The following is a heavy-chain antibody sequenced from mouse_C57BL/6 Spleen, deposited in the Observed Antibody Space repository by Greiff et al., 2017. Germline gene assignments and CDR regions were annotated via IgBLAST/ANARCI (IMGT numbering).Heavy chain of an antibody. D-gene: IGHD3-2*02. Sequence: QVQLQQPGAELVMPGASVKLSCKASGYTFTSYWMHWVKQRPGQGLEWIGEIDPSDSYTNYNQKFKGKSTLTVDKSSSTAYMQLSSLTSEDSAVYYCARGDSSGHWYFDVWGTGTTVTGSS. CDR2: IDPSDSYT. CDR1: GYTFTSYW. V-gene: IGHV1-69*01. CDR3: ARGDSSGHWYFDV. J-gene: IGHJ1*03.